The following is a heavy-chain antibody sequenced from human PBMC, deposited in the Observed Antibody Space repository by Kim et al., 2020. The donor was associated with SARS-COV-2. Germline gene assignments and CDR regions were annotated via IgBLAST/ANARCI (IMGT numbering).Heavy chain of an antibody. CDR3: ASETTVTTY. CDR2: GSEK. J-gene: IGHJ4*02. D-gene: IGHD4-17*01. V-gene: IGHV3-7*03. Sequence: GSEKYYVDSVKGRFTISGDNAKNSLYLKMNSLRAEDTAVYYWASETTVTTYWGQGTLVTVSS.